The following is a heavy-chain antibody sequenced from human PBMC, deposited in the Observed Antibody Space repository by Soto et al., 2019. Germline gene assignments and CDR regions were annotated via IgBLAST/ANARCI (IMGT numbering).Heavy chain of an antibody. D-gene: IGHD1-20*01. CDR1: GYTFTSYD. V-gene: IGHV1-8*01. Sequence: ASVNVSCKSSGYTFTSYDINWVRQAPGQGLEWMGWMSPNTGKTVYAQKFQGRISLTRDTSINTAYMELSSLRSEDSALYYCAKHNTSVFGMDVWGQGTTVTVSS. CDR2: MSPNTGKT. CDR3: AKHNTSVFGMDV. J-gene: IGHJ6*02.